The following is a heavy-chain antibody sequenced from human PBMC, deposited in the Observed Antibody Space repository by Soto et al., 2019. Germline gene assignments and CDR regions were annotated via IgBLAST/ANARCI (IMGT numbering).Heavy chain of an antibody. Sequence: QVQLVESGGGVVQPGRSLRLSCAASGFTFSSYGMHWVRQAPGKGLEWVAVISYDGSNKYYADSVKGRFTISRDNSKNTLYLQMNSLRAEDTAVYYCAKEARSWGDSSGLSYGMDVWGQGTTVTVSS. CDR3: AKEARSWGDSSGLSYGMDV. V-gene: IGHV3-30*18. CDR2: ISYDGSNK. J-gene: IGHJ6*02. CDR1: GFTFSSYG. D-gene: IGHD6-19*01.